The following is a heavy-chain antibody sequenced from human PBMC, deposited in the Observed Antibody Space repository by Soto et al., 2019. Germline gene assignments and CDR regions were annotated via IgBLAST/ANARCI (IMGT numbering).Heavy chain of an antibody. D-gene: IGHD5-12*01. CDR1: GITSTTYA. Sequence: QVQLVQSGAEVKKPGASVKVSCKASGITSTTYAIHWVRQVPGQGLEWMGWINTGNGNTRYSQRFLGRVTLTTDTSASTASMDRSRLTSEDTAVDYCARAISGYVTWGQGTLITVSS. J-gene: IGHJ5*02. CDR2: INTGNGNT. CDR3: ARAISGYVT. V-gene: IGHV1-3*04.